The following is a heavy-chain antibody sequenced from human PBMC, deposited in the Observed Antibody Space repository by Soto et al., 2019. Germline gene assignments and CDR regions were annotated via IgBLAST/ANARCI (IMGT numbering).Heavy chain of an antibody. CDR2: INAGNGNT. CDR1: GYTFTSYA. V-gene: IGHV1-3*01. J-gene: IGHJ4*02. CDR3: ARDRRDGYNLLYY. D-gene: IGHD5-12*01. Sequence: ASVKVSCKASGYTFTSYAMHWVRQAPGQRLEWMGWINAGNGNTKYSQKFQGRVTITRDTSASTAYMELSSLRSEDTAVYYCARDRRDGYNLLYYWGQGTLVTVSS.